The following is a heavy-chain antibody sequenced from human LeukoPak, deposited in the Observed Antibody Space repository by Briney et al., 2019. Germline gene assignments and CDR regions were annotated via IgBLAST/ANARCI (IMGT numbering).Heavy chain of an antibody. J-gene: IGHJ3*02. CDR2: IYPGDSDT. D-gene: IGHD3-22*01. V-gene: IGHV5-51*01. CDR1: GYSFTDYW. Sequence: GESLKISCKGSGYSFTDYWIGWVRQMPGKGLEWMGIIYPGDSDTRYSPSFQGQVTISADKSISTAYLQWSSLKASDTAMYYCASAGSSSDYYYFSAFDIWGQGTMATVSS. CDR3: ASAGSSSDYYYFSAFDI.